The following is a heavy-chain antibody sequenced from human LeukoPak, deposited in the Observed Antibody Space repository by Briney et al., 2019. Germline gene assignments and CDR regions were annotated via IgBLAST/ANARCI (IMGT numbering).Heavy chain of an antibody. V-gene: IGHV4-59*08. J-gene: IGHJ3*01. Sequence: SETLSLTCTVSGGSISSYYWSWIRQPPGKGLEWIGYIYYSGSTNYNPSLKSRVTISVDTSKNQFSLKLISVTAADTAVYYCASIEWSGKLSPSWGQGTMVTVSS. CDR2: IYYSGST. D-gene: IGHD3-10*01. CDR1: GGSISSYY. CDR3: ASIEWSGKLSPS.